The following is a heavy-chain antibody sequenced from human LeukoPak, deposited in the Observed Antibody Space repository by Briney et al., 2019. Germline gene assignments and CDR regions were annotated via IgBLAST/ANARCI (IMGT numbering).Heavy chain of an antibody. D-gene: IGHD5-24*01. J-gene: IGHJ4*02. CDR1: GFTFSSYS. CDR2: IDPDGVDK. V-gene: IGHV3-7*01. CDR3: ARGWATIPD. Sequence: GGSLRLSCAASGFTFSSYSMNWVRQAPGEGLEWVAHIDPDGVDKNYVGSVKDRFIISRDNTKNSLFLQMNSLRDNDTALYYCARGWATIPDWGQGSLVIVSS.